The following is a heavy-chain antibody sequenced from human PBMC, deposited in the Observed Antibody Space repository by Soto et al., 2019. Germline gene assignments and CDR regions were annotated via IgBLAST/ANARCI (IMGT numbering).Heavy chain of an antibody. CDR2: ISYDGSNK. CDR1: GFTFSSYA. Sequence: GGSLRLSCAASGFTFSSYAMHWVRQAPGKGPEWVAVISYDGSNKYYADSVKGRFTISRDNSKNTLYLQMNSLRAEDTAVYYCARAPDCSSTSCPYYYYGMDVWGQGTTVTVSS. CDR3: ARAPDCSSTSCPYYYYGMDV. J-gene: IGHJ6*02. D-gene: IGHD2-2*01. V-gene: IGHV3-30-3*01.